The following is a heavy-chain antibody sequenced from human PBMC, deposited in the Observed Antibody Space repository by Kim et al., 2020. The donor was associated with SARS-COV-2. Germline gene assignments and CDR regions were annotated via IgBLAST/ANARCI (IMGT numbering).Heavy chain of an antibody. D-gene: IGHD2-15*01. J-gene: IGHJ4*02. V-gene: IGHV3-30*18. CDR3: AKDGGGSCYDY. Sequence: GGSLRLSCAASGFTFSSYGMHWVRQAPGKGLEWVAVISYDGSNKYYADSVKGRFTISRDNSKNTLYLQMNSLRAEDTAVYYCAKDGGGSCYDYWGQGTLVTVSS. CDR1: GFTFSSYG. CDR2: ISYDGSNK.